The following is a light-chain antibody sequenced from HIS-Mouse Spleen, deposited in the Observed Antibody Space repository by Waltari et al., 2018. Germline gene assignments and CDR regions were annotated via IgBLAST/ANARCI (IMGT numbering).Light chain of an antibody. Sequence: DIQMTQSPSTLSASVGDIVTITCRASQSIRSWLAWYQQKPGKAPKLLIYKASSLESGFPSRFSGSGSGTEFTLTISSLQPDDFATYYCQQYNSYSRTFGQGTKVEIK. CDR1: QSIRSW. CDR3: QQYNSYSRT. CDR2: KAS. J-gene: IGKJ1*01. V-gene: IGKV1-5*03.